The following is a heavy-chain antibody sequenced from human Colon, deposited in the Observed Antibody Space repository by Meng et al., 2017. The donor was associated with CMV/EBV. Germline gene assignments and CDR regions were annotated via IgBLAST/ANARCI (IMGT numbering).Heavy chain of an antibody. CDR3: ARRRYPLGMDV. CDR2: INWNSGNI. Sequence: GGSLRLSCAASGFTFDDYNMHWVRQAPGKGLEWVSGINWNSGNIGYAGSVKGRFTISRDNAKNFVYLQISSLRPEDTAIYYCARRRYPLGMDVWGHGTTVTVSS. CDR1: GFTFDDYN. D-gene: IGHD1-1*01. V-gene: IGHV3-9*01. J-gene: IGHJ6*02.